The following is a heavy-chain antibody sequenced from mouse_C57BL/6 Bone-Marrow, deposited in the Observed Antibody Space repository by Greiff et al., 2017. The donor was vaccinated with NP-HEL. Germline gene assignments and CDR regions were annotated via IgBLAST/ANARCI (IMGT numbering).Heavy chain of an antibody. CDR2: IWWDDDK. V-gene: IGHV8-8*01. CDR3: ARMWGRGHWYFDV. D-gene: IGHD3-1*01. J-gene: IGHJ1*03. Sequence: QVQLKESGPGILQPSQTLSLTCSFSGFSLSTFGMGVGWIRQPSGKGLEWLAHIWWDDDKYYNPALKSRLTSSKDTSKNQVFLKIANVDTADTATYYCARMWGRGHWYFDVWGTGTTVTVSS. CDR1: GFSLSTFGMG.